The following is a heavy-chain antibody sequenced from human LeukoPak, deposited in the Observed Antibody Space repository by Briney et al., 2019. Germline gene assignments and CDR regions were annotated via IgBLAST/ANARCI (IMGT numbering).Heavy chain of an antibody. CDR1: GFTLSSYA. Sequence: PGGSLRLSCAASGFTLSSYAMSWVRQAPGKGLEWVSAISGSGGSTYYADSVKGRFTISRDNSKNTLYLQMNSLRAEDTALYYCARSYDTSGYYFVGAGYWGQGTLVTVSS. D-gene: IGHD3-22*01. CDR3: ARSYDTSGYYFVGAGY. J-gene: IGHJ4*02. V-gene: IGHV3-23*01. CDR2: ISGSGGST.